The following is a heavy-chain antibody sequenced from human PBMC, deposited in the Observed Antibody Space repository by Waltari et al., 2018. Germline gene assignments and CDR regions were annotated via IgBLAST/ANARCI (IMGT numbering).Heavy chain of an antibody. V-gene: IGHV4-61*09. CDR3: ARYVGYCGGDCYSGGFDP. Sequence: QVQLQESGPGLVKPSQTLSLTCTVSGGSISSGSYYWSWIRQPAGKGLEWIGYIYTSGSTNYNPSLKSRVTISVDTSKNQFSLKLSSVTAADTAVYYCARYVGYCGGDCYSGGFDPWGQGTLVTVSS. J-gene: IGHJ5*02. CDR2: IYTSGST. CDR1: GGSISSGSYY. D-gene: IGHD2-21*01.